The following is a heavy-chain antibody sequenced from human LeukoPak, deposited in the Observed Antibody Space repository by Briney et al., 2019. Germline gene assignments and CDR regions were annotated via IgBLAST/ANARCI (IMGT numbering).Heavy chain of an antibody. CDR3: ARGWWLGSANNWFDP. CDR2: INPNSGGT. Sequence: ASVKVSCKASGYTFTGYYMHWVRQAPGQGLEWMGRINPNSGGTNYARKFQGRVTMTRDTSISTAYMELSRLRSDDTAVYYCARGWWLGSANNWFDPWGQGTLVTVSS. V-gene: IGHV1-2*06. D-gene: IGHD6-19*01. CDR1: GYTFTGYY. J-gene: IGHJ5*02.